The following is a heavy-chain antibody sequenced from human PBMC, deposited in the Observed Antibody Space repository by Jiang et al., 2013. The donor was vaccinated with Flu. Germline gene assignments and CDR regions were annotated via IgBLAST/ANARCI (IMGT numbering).Heavy chain of an antibody. Sequence: FTGYWISWVRQMPGKGLEWMGRIDPSDSYTNYSPSFQGHVTISADKSISTAYLQWSSLKASDTAMYYCARGLGDAFDIWGQGTMVTVSS. CDR1: FTGYW. J-gene: IGHJ3*02. CDR2: IDPSDSYT. CDR3: ARGLGDAFDI. V-gene: IGHV5-10-1*01. D-gene: IGHD3-16*01.